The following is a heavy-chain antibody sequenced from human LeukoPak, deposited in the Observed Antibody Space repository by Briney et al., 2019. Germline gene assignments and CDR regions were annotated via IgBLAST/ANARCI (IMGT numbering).Heavy chain of an antibody. V-gene: IGHV3-7*01. CDR3: AKWELYSGFYYIDY. CDR1: GFTFSSYW. J-gene: IGHJ4*02. Sequence: GGSLRLSCAASGFTFSSYWMTWVRQGPGRGLEWVANIKPDGSLIYYVDSVKGRFTISRDNAKNSLYPQMNSLRAEDTAVYYCAKWELYSGFYYIDYWGQGTLATVSS. CDR2: IKPDGSLI. D-gene: IGHD1-26*01.